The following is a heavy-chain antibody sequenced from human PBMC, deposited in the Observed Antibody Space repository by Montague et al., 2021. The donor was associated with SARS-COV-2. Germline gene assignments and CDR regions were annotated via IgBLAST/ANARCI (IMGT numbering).Heavy chain of an antibody. CDR3: AKVTYYDILTGSIPFRYYFDY. D-gene: IGHD3-9*01. CDR2: IYSGGSST. Sequence: SLRLSCAASGFTFSSYAMIWVRQAPGKGLEWVSVIYSGGSSTYYADSVKGRSTISRDNSKNTLYLEMNSLRAEDTAVYYCAKVTYYDILTGSIPFRYYFDYWGQGTLVTVSS. V-gene: IGHV3-23*03. CDR1: GFTFSSYA. J-gene: IGHJ4*02.